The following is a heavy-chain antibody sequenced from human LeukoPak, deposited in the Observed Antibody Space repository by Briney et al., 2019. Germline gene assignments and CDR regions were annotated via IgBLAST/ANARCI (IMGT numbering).Heavy chain of an antibody. CDR3: ARDSRYYDSSGYYLSY. Sequence: SVKVSCKASGGTFSSYAISWVRQAPGQGLEWMGEIIPIFGTANYAQKFQGRVTITADESTSTAYMELSSLRSEDTAVYYCARDSRYYDSSGYYLSYWGQGTLVTVSS. CDR2: IIPIFGTA. V-gene: IGHV1-69*13. CDR1: GGTFSSYA. J-gene: IGHJ4*02. D-gene: IGHD3-22*01.